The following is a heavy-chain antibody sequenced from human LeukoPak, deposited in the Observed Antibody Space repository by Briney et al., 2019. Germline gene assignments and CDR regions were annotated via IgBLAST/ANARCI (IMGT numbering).Heavy chain of an antibody. D-gene: IGHD1-26*01. CDR2: IYYSGST. J-gene: IGHJ4*02. CDR3: ARDSTGASPGY. Sequence: PSETLSLTCTVSGGSISSYYWSWIRQPPGKGLEWIGYIYYSGSTNYNPSLKSRVTISVDTSKDQFSLKLSSVTAADTAVYYCARDSTGASPGYWGQGTLVTVSS. CDR1: GGSISSYY. V-gene: IGHV4-59*01.